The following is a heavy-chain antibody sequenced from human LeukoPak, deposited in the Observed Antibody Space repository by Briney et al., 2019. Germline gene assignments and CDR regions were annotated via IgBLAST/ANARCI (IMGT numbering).Heavy chain of an antibody. V-gene: IGHV3-15*01. CDR2: IKSKTNSGTT. D-gene: IGHD3-3*01. CDR1: GFVFSDAW. CDR3: STMSAIFGVDIPDY. Sequence: GGSLRLSCAVSGFVFSDAWMSWVRQAPGKGLEWVGRIKSKTNSGTTDYAAPVKGRFSISRDDSKNTLFLQMYSLRTEDTGVYYCSTMSAIFGVDIPDYWGQGTLVSVSP. J-gene: IGHJ4*02.